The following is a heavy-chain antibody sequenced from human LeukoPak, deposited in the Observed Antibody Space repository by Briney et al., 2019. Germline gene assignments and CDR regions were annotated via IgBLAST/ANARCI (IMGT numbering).Heavy chain of an antibody. CDR1: GGSMRNYY. CDR3: ARHGYYDILTGYYPVDAFDI. CDR2: IYYSGST. D-gene: IGHD3-9*01. V-gene: IGHV4-59*08. Sequence: SETLSLTCTVSGGSMRNYYWSWIRQPPGKGLEWIGYIYYSGSTNYNPSLKSRVTISVDTSKNQFSLKLSSVTAADTAVYYCARHGYYDILTGYYPVDAFDIWGQGTMVTVSS. J-gene: IGHJ3*02.